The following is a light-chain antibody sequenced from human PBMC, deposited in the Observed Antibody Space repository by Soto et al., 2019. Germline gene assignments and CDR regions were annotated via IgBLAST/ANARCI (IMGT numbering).Light chain of an antibody. CDR1: QSIDTS. Sequence: DIQMTQSPSSLSASVGDRVTITCRASQSIDTSLNWYQQRPGKAPDLLIYAASNLQSGVPSRISGSGSGADFTLTISSLQPDDFATYYCHQSYSSPHMYTFGQGTKLELK. CDR3: HQSYSSPHMYT. CDR2: AAS. J-gene: IGKJ2*01. V-gene: IGKV1-39*01.